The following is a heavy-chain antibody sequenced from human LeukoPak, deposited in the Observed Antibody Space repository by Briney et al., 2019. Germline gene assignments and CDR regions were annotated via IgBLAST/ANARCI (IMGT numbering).Heavy chain of an antibody. CDR2: IKQGGSEK. J-gene: IGHJ3*02. CDR3: ARPRYYDSSGYYFDI. D-gene: IGHD3-22*01. Sequence: PGGSLRLSCAASGFTFSSYWMSWVRQAPGKGLEWVANIKQGGSEKYYVDSVKGRFTISRDNAKNSLYLQMNSLRAEDTAVYYCARPRYYDSSGYYFDIWGQGTMVTVSS. CDR1: GFTFSSYW. V-gene: IGHV3-7*05.